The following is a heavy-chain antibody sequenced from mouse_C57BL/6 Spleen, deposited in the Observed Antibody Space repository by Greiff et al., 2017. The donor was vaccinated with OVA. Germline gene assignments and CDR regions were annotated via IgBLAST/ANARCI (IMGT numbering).Heavy chain of an antibody. CDR3: ARVDYYGSSYYFDY. D-gene: IGHD1-1*01. CDR1: GFTFSDYY. J-gene: IGHJ2*01. CDR2: INYDGSST. Sequence: EVKVVESEGGLVQPGSSMKLSCTASGFTFSDYYMAWVRQVPEKGLEWVANINYDGSSTYYLDSLKSRFIISRDNAKNILYLQMSSLKSEDTATYYCARVDYYGSSYYFDYWGQGTTLTVSS. V-gene: IGHV5-16*01.